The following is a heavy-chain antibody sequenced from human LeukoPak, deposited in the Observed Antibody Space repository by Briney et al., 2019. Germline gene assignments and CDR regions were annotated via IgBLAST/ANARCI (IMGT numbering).Heavy chain of an antibody. CDR2: ISSSGSTI. CDR1: GFTFSDYY. Sequence: PGGSLRLSCAASGFTFSDYYMSWIRQAPGKGLEWVSYISSSGSTIYYADSVKGRFTISRDNAKNSLYLQMNSLRAEDTAVYYCARGAPPYYYDSSGYYPIDYWGQGTLVTVSS. CDR3: ARGAPPYYYDSSGYYPIDY. J-gene: IGHJ4*02. V-gene: IGHV3-11*01. D-gene: IGHD3-22*01.